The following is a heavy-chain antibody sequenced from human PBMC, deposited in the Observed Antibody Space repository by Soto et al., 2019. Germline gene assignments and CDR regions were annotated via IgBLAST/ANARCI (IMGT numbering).Heavy chain of an antibody. CDR2: INNDGSVT. Sequence: EVQLVESGGDLVQPGGSLRLSCAASGFTFSNYWMYWVRQAPGQGLVWVSRINNDGSVTPYADSVKGRFPISRDNAKNTLYLQMNSLRVEDTAVYYCARGGGSHAFDIWGQGTMVSVSS. CDR1: GFTFSNYW. CDR3: ARGGGSHAFDI. D-gene: IGHD3-16*01. J-gene: IGHJ3*02. V-gene: IGHV3-74*01.